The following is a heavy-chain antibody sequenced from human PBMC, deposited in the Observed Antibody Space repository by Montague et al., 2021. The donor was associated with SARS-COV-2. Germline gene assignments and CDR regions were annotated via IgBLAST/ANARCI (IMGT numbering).Heavy chain of an antibody. V-gene: IGHV4-59*13. Sequence: SETLSLTCTVSGGPISSYYWSWIRQPPGKGLEWIGYIYYSGSTNYNPSLKSRVTISVDTSKNQFSLKLSSVTAADTAVYYCARDSHYYDSSGHFDYWGQGTLVTASS. CDR3: ARDSHYYDSSGHFDY. J-gene: IGHJ4*02. CDR2: IYYSGST. CDR1: GGPISSYY. D-gene: IGHD3-22*01.